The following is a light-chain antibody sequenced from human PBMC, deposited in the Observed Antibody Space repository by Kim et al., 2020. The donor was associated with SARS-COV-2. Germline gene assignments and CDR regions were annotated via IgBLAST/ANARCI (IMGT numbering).Light chain of an antibody. CDR3: CSYAGSFSWV. CDR2: DVY. Sequence: GQSGTISCTGTSGDVGCYGLVSWYQQFPGKAPKLIIYDVYNRPSAVPDRFSGSKSGNTASLTISGLQTEDEADYYCCSYAGSFSWVFGGGTKVTVL. J-gene: IGLJ3*02. CDR1: SGDVGCYGL. V-gene: IGLV2-11*01.